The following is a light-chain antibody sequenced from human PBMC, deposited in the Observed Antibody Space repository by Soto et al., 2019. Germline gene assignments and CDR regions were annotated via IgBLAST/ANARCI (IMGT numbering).Light chain of an antibody. V-gene: IGKV3-15*01. J-gene: IGKJ1*01. CDR1: QSISSN. CDR3: QHYNNWPLT. Sequence: EIVMTQSPDTLSVSPGERASLSCRASQSISSNLALYQQNPGQAPRLLIYGASARATGVPARFSGSGSGTEFTLTISSLQSEDFAVYYCQHYNNWPLTFGQGTKVDIK. CDR2: GAS.